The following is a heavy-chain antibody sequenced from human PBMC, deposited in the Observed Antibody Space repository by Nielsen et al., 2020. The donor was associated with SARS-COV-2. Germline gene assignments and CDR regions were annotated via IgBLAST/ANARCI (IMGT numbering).Heavy chain of an antibody. CDR3: ARLSILTGPPLDY. V-gene: IGHV1-69*04. J-gene: IGHJ4*02. Sequence: SVKVSCKASGGTFSSYAISWVRQAPGQGLEWMGRIIPILGIANYAQKFQGRVTITADKSTSTAYMELSSLRSEDTAVYYCARLSILTGPPLDYWGQGTLVTVSS. CDR2: IIPILGIA. CDR1: GGTFSSYA. D-gene: IGHD3-9*01.